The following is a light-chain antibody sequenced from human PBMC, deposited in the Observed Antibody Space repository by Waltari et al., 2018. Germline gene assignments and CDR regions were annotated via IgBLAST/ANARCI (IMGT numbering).Light chain of an antibody. Sequence: QLVLTQSPSASASLGASVKLTCTLSSGHSSYAIAWHQQPPEKGPRYLMKLNGGGGHGKGDGSPYRVSGSSSGAARYLTIASLQSEDEADYYCQTGGTGYVVFGGGTKLTVL. V-gene: IGLV4-69*01. CDR2: LNGGGGH. J-gene: IGLJ2*01. CDR1: SGHSSYA. CDR3: QTGGTGYVV.